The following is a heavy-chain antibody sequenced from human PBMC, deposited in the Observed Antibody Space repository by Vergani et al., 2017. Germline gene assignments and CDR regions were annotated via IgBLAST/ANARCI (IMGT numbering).Heavy chain of an antibody. Sequence: EVQLVESGGGLVKPGGSLRLSCAASGFTFSSSSMNWVRQAPGKGLEWVSSISSSSSYIYYADSVKGRFTISRDNAKNSLYLQMNSLRAEDTAVYYCARPITISSYGMDVWGQGTTVTVSS. D-gene: IGHD3-9*01. CDR2: ISSSSSYI. J-gene: IGHJ6*02. CDR1: GFTFSSSS. V-gene: IGHV3-21*01. CDR3: ARPITISSYGMDV.